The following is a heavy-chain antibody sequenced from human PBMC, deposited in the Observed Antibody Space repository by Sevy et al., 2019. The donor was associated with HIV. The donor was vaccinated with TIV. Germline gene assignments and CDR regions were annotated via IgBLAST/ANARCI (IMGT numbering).Heavy chain of an antibody. V-gene: IGHV1-69*13. Sequence: ASVKDSCKAYGGTFSCYAMSWMRQAPGQGLEWMGGIIPSFGTSNYAQKFQGRVTITADESTRKAYMELSSLRSEDTAMYYCARGETLFYNWFDHWGQGSLVTVSS. D-gene: IGHD3-3*01. CDR2: IIPSFGTS. CDR3: ARGETLFYNWFDH. J-gene: IGHJ5*02. CDR1: GGTFSCYA.